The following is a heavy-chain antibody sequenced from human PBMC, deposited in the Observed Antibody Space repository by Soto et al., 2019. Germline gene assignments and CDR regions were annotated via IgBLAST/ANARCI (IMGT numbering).Heavy chain of an antibody. J-gene: IGHJ4*02. D-gene: IGHD3-10*01. V-gene: IGHV3-23*01. CDR3: ARESEDLTSNFDY. CDR2: ISGNGADT. CDR1: GFTFSSYA. Sequence: GSLRLSCAASGFTFSSYAMSWVRQAPGKGLEWVSAISGNGADTSYADSVRGRFTISRDNAKNSLYXXXXXXXXXDTAVYYCARESEDLTSNFDYWGQGTLVTVSS.